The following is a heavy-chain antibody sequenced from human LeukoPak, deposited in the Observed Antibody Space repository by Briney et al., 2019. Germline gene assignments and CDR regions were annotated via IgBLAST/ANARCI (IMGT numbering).Heavy chain of an antibody. CDR2: IYPGDSDT. D-gene: IGHD7-27*01. CDR3: ARRVGTQYYFDY. CDR1: GYSFTSYW. V-gene: IGHV5-51*01. J-gene: IGHJ4*02. Sequence: GGSLRLSCAASGYSFTSYWIGWVRQMPGKGLEWMGIIYPGDSDTRYSPSFQGQVTISADKSISTAYLQWSSLKASDTAMYYCARRVGTQYYFDYWGQGTLVTVSS.